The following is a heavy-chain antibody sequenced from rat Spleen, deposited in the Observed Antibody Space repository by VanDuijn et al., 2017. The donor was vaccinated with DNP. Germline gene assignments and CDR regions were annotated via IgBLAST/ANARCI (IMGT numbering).Heavy chain of an antibody. J-gene: IGHJ4*01. CDR3: ARRGYTTDFYLYAMDA. Sequence: EVQLVESGGGLVQPGMSLKLSCVASGFTFSNYGMAWVRQAPTKGLEWVASINTRGDDSYYRDSVKGRFTVSRDTAKGTLHLQMDSLTSEDTATYYCARRGYTTDFYLYAMDAWGQGTSVTVSS. D-gene: IGHD1-6*01. V-gene: IGHV5S13*01. CDR1: GFTFSNYG. CDR2: INTRGDDS.